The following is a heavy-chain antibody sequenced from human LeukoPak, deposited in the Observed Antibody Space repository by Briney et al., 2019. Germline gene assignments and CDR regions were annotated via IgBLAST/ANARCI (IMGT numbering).Heavy chain of an antibody. D-gene: IGHD3-10*01. Sequence: SETLSLIRAVYGVSFSGYYWSWLRHPPGKGLEGIGEINHSGSTNYNPPLKSRVTISVDTSKNPSSLQLCSVPAADTAVYYCARGRTTLRGSSIDWFDPWGQGTLVTVSS. J-gene: IGHJ5*02. CDR2: INHSGST. CDR1: GVSFSGYY. V-gene: IGHV4-34*01. CDR3: ARGRTTLRGSSIDWFDP.